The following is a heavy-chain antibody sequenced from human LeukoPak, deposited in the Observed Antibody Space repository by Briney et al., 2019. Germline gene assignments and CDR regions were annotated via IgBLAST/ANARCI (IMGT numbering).Heavy chain of an antibody. CDR1: GFTFSSYG. J-gene: IGHJ3*02. CDR3: ARLKEQWLVFDAFDI. CDR2: ISYDGSNK. Sequence: GRSLRLSCAASGFTFSSYGMHWVRQAPGKGLEWVAVISYDGSNKYYADSVKGRFTISRDNSKNTLYLQMNSLRAEDTAVYYCARLKEQWLVFDAFDIWGQGTMVTVSS. V-gene: IGHV3-30*03. D-gene: IGHD6-19*01.